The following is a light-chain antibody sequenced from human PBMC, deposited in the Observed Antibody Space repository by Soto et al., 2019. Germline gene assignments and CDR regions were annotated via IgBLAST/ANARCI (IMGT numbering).Light chain of an antibody. J-gene: IGKJ1*01. CDR1: QSISSY. CDR3: QQSYSTLWT. V-gene: IGKV1-39*01. Sequence: DIQMTQSPASLSASVGDRVTITCRASQSISSYLNWYQQKPGKAPKLLIAADSSLHSGVPSRFSGSGSGTDFTLTISSLQPEAVETYYCQQSYSTLWTFGQGTKVEIK. CDR2: ADS.